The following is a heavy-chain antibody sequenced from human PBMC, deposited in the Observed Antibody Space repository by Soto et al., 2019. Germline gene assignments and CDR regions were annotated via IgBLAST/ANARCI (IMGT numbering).Heavy chain of an antibody. Sequence: SETLSLTCTVSGGSLSSGDYYWRWIRQPPGQGLEWIGYVYYSGSTYYNPSLKSRATISVDTSKNQFSLMLSSVAAADTAVYYCDSDYGMDVWGQGTTVTVS. CDR1: GGSLSSGDYY. CDR2: VYYSGST. J-gene: IGHJ6*02. CDR3: DSDYGMDV. V-gene: IGHV4-30-4*01.